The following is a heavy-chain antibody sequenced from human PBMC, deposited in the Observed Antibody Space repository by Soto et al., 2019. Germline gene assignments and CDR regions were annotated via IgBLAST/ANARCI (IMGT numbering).Heavy chain of an antibody. Sequence: QVQLQQWGAGLLKPSETLSLTCAVYGGSFSAYYWSWIRQPPGKGLEWIGDINHSGSTNYNPSLKGRVPISVGTVNHPFSLGLGFVTAADTAVYFCAGQGGCRSTSCYLASSDYWGQGSLVTVSS. J-gene: IGHJ4*02. V-gene: IGHV4-34*01. CDR3: AGQGGCRSTSCYLASSDY. CDR1: GGSFSAYY. CDR2: INHSGST. D-gene: IGHD2-2*01.